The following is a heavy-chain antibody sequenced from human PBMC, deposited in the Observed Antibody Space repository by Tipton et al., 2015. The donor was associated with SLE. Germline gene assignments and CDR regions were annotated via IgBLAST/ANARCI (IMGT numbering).Heavy chain of an antibody. CDR2: ILTSGAT. J-gene: IGHJ4*02. D-gene: IGHD3-16*01. CDR1: DGDFLSDYY. CDR3: VRGGAGTWGYYFDF. Sequence: TLSLTCTVSDGDFLSDYYWTWIRQPAGKGLEWIGGILTSGATNYSASLKSRVIMSVDTSKNQFFLRLNYVTAADTAIYYCVRGGAGTWGYYFDFWGQGMLVTVSS. V-gene: IGHV4-4*07.